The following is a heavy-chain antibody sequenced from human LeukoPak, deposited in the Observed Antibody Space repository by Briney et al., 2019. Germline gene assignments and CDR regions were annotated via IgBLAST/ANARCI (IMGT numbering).Heavy chain of an antibody. Sequence: SVKVSCKASGGTFSSYAINWVRQAPGQGLEWMGGIIPVFGTSNYAQKFQGRVTITADESTRTAYMELSSLRSEDTAVYYCARVLAVAGEGSWFDPWGQGTLVTVSS. CDR3: ARVLAVAGEGSWFDP. CDR1: GGTFSSYA. J-gene: IGHJ5*02. CDR2: IIPVFGTS. V-gene: IGHV1-69*13. D-gene: IGHD6-19*01.